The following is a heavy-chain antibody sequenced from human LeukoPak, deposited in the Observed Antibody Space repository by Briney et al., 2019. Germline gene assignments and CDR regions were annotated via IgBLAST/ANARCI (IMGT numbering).Heavy chain of an antibody. CDR2: IYYSGST. J-gene: IGHJ4*02. D-gene: IGHD3-22*01. V-gene: IGHV4-59*01. Sequence: SETLSLTCTVSGGSISSYYWSWIRQPPGKGLEWIGYIYYSGSTNYNPSLKSRVTISVDTSKNQFSLKLSSVTAADTAVYYCARDIYDSSGYGFDYWGQGTLVTASS. CDR1: GGSISSYY. CDR3: ARDIYDSSGYGFDY.